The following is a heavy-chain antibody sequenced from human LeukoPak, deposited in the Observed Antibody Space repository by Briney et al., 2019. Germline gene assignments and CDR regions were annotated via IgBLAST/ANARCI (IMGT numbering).Heavy chain of an antibody. CDR1: GGSISDYY. D-gene: IGHD3-22*01. CDR2: IYTSGGT. Sequence: SETLSLTCTVSGGSISDYYWTWIRQPAGKGLEWIGRIYTSGGTNYNPSLKSRVTMSVDTSKNQFSLKLSSVTAADTAVYYCARLPNYYESGGYFSFVYWGQGTLVTVSS. CDR3: ARLPNYYESGGYFSFVY. J-gene: IGHJ4*02. V-gene: IGHV4-4*07.